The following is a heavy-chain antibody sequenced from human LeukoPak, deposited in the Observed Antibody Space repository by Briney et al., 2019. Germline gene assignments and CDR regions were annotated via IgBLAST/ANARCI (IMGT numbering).Heavy chain of an antibody. CDR2: INTDGTII. CDR3: VKDLDFPADC. Sequence: GGSLRLSCAASGFTFSSYWMHWVRHTRGRGLVWVARINTDGTIIDYADSVQGRFTISRDNGKNRLYLQMNSLRAEDTALYYRVKDLDFPADCWGQGTLVTVSS. V-gene: IGHV3-74*01. J-gene: IGHJ4*02. D-gene: IGHD2/OR15-2a*01. CDR1: GFTFSSYW.